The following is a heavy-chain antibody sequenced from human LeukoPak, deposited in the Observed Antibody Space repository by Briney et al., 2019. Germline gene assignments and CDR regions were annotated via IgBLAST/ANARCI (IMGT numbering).Heavy chain of an antibody. CDR1: GGSISSTNYY. J-gene: IGHJ2*01. CDR2: IYDSGSA. CDR3: ARRRYQLHRRYFDL. D-gene: IGHD2-2*01. Sequence: SETLSLTCTVSGGSISSTNYYWGWIRQPPGKGLEWLGSIYDSGSAYYNPSLKSRVTMSVDTSKNQFSLKLSSVTAADTAVYYCARRRYQLHRRYFDLWGRGTLVTVSS. V-gene: IGHV4-39*01.